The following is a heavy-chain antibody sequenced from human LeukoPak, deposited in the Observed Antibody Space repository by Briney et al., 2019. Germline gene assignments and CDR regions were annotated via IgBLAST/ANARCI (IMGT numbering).Heavy chain of an antibody. Sequence: ASVKVSCKASGYTFTSYGISWVRQAPGQGLEWMGWISAYNGNTNYAQKLQGRVTMTTDTSTSTAYMELRSPRSDDTAVYYCARDRAAPDTNWFDPWGQGTLVTVSS. CDR1: GYTFTSYG. V-gene: IGHV1-18*01. CDR3: ARDRAAPDTNWFDP. D-gene: IGHD6-13*01. J-gene: IGHJ5*02. CDR2: ISAYNGNT.